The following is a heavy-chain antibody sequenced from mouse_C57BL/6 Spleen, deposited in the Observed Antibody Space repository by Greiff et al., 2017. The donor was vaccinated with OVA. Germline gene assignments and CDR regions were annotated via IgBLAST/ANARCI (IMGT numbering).Heavy chain of an antibody. Sequence: QVQLQQPGAELVMPGASVKLSCKASGYTFTSYWMHWVKQRPGQGLEWIGEIDPSDSYTNYNQKFKGKSTLTVDKSSSTAYMQLSSLTAEDSAVYYCARRYSSYSMGYWGQGTSGTVSS. CDR1: GYTFTSYW. CDR2: IDPSDSYT. D-gene: IGHD2-5*01. V-gene: IGHV1-69*01. CDR3: ARRYSSYSMGY. J-gene: IGHJ4*01.